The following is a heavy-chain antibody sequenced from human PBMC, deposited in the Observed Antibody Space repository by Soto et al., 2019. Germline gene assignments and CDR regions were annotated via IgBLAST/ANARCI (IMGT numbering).Heavy chain of an antibody. V-gene: IGHV4-59*01. CDR1: GGSISSDY. CDR3: ARVPSP. Sequence: SETLSLTCTGSGGSISSDYCSWIRQPPGKGLEWIGYSYYSGSTNYNPSLKSRVTISVDTSKNQFSLKLSSVTAADTAVYYCARVPSPWGQGTLVTVS. CDR2: SYYSGST. J-gene: IGHJ5*02.